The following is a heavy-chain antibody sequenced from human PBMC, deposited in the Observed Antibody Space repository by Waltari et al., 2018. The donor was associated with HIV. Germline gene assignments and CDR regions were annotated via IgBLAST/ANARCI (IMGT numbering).Heavy chain of an antibody. V-gene: IGHV4-59*11. J-gene: IGHJ5*01. D-gene: IGHD3-3*01. Sequence: QVQLQESGPGLVKPSETLSLTCNVSAHTTNNHSLSWHRQSPAKGLEWIGYIYYTGTSNYNPSPSLKSRVTMSLDTSKTQFSLKLTSVSAADTAVYYCARTVGTSISGVITYNWFDSWGQGTLVTVSS. CDR1: AHTTNNHS. CDR2: IYYTGTS. CDR3: ARTVGTSISGVITYNWFDS.